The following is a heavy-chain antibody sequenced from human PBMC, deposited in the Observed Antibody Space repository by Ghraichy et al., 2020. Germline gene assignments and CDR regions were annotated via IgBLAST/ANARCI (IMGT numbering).Heavy chain of an antibody. CDR1: GFTFSSYA. J-gene: IGHJ4*02. V-gene: IGHV3-23*01. CDR2: LSGSGYT. D-gene: IGHD3-22*01. CDR3: AKVNHPSYYDNSRYYYFDY. Sequence: GSLRLSCAASGFTFSSYAMSWVRQAPGKGLEWVSALSGSGYTYYADSVKGRFTISRDNSKNTLYLQMKSLRAGDTAVYYCAKVNHPSYYDNSRYYYFDYGGQGTLVTVSS.